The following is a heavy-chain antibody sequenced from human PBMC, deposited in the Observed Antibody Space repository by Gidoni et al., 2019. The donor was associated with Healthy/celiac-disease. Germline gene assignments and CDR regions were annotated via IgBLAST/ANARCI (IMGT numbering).Heavy chain of an antibody. CDR2: ISYDGSNK. V-gene: IGHV3-30*18. D-gene: IGHD2-21*01. CDR3: AKDYTPYWGDSTFRWFDP. J-gene: IGHJ5*02. CDR1: GFTFSSYG. Sequence: QVQLVESGGGVVQPGRSLRLSCAASGFTFSSYGMHWVRQAPGKGLEWVAVISYDGSNKYYADSVKGRFTISRDNSKNTLYLQMNSLRAEDTAVYYCAKDYTPYWGDSTFRWFDPWGQGTLVTVSS.